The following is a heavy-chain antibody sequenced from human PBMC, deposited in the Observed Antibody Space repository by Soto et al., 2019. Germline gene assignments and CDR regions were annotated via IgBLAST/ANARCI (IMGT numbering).Heavy chain of an antibody. Sequence: QVQLVQSGAEVKKPGASVKVSCKASGYTFTSYGISWVRQAPGQGLEWMGWISAYNGNTKYAQKRQGRVTMTTDTXXSTAYMELRSLRSDDTAVYYCARDLGGSYYAPVDYWGQGTLVTVSS. J-gene: IGHJ4*02. CDR3: ARDLGGSYYAPVDY. CDR2: ISAYNGNT. V-gene: IGHV1-18*01. CDR1: GYTFTSYG. D-gene: IGHD1-26*01.